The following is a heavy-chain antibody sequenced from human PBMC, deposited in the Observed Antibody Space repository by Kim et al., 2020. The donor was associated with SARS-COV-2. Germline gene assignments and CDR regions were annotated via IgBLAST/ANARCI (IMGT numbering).Heavy chain of an antibody. D-gene: IGHD3-9*01. CDR1: GGTFSSYA. Sequence: SVKVSCKASGGTFSSYAISWVRQAPGQGLEWMGGIIPIFGTANYAQKFQGRVTITADESTSTAYMELSSLRSEDTAVYYCASCQVEEDILTGYYRGRNWFDPWGQGTLVTVSS. V-gene: IGHV1-69*13. J-gene: IGHJ5*02. CDR2: IIPIFGTA. CDR3: ASCQVEEDILTGYYRGRNWFDP.